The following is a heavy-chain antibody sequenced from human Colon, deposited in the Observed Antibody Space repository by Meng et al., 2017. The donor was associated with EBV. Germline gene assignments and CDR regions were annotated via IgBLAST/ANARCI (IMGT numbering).Heavy chain of an antibody. V-gene: IGHV4-39*07. Sequence: HLPMQEAGPGLVKPSRTLSPPCTVPGDSISKSSYYWAWIRQPPGKGLEWIGSVYYLGNTYYNPSFRSRLTISIDTSKNQFSLRLRSVTAADTAVYYCARRFEGYSPDKWGQGTLVTVSS. D-gene: IGHD3-22*01. CDR1: GDSISKSSYY. CDR3: ARRFEGYSPDK. CDR2: VYYLGNT. J-gene: IGHJ1*01.